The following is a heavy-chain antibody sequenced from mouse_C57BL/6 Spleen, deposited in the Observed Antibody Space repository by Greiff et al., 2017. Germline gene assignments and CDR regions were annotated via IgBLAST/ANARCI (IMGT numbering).Heavy chain of an antibody. Sequence: QVQLKQSGAELVRPGASVTLSCKASGYTFTDYEMHWVKQTPVHGLEWIGAIDPETGGTAYNQKFKGKAILTADKSSSTAYMELRSLTSEDSAVYDCTRSGYSNYVGYWGQGTTLTVSS. CDR2: IDPETGGT. CDR1: GYTFTDYE. V-gene: IGHV1-15*01. D-gene: IGHD2-5*01. J-gene: IGHJ2*01. CDR3: TRSGYSNYVGY.